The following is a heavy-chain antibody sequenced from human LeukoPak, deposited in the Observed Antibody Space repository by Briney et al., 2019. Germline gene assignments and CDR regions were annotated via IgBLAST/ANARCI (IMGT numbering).Heavy chain of an antibody. CDR2: ISYDGTNT. J-gene: IGHJ4*02. Sequence: PGRSLRLSCEASGFDFSGYGIHWVRQAPGKGLEWVAVISYDGTNTFYADSVKGRFTIPRDNAENTLYLQMSSLRAEDTAIYYCAKDYDILTGYSNGYYFDQWGQGTQVTVSS. V-gene: IGHV3-30*18. CDR3: AKDYDILTGYSNGYYFDQ. CDR1: GFDFSGYG. D-gene: IGHD3-9*01.